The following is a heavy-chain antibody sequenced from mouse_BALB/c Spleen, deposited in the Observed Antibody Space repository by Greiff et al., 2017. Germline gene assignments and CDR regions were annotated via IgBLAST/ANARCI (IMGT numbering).Heavy chain of an antibody. D-gene: IGHD2-10*02. CDR1: GFTFTAYY. J-gene: IGHJ3*01. Sequence: EVQVVESGGGLVQPGGSLRLSCATSGFTFTAYYMSWVRQPPGKALEWLGFIRNKANGYTTEYSASVKGRFTISRDNSQSILYLQMNTLRAEDSATYYCARDREYGNWFAYWGQGTLVTVSA. CDR2: IRNKANGYTT. V-gene: IGHV7-3*02. CDR3: ARDREYGNWFAY.